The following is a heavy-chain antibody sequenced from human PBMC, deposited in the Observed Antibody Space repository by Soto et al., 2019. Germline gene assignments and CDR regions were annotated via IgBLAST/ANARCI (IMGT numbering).Heavy chain of an antibody. V-gene: IGHV3-74*01. Sequence: VQLVESGGGLVQPGGSLRLSCVASGFTFSSYWMHWVRQAPGKGLVWVSSISNDGSSIYADPVKGRFTISRDNAKNTLYLQMNSLRADDTAVYYCARLPNKSPQNWGQGTLVIVSP. J-gene: IGHJ1*01. CDR1: GFTFSSYW. CDR3: ARLPNKSPQN. CDR2: ISNDGSS.